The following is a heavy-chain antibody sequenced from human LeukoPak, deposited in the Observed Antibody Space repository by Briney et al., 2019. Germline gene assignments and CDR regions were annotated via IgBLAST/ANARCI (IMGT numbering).Heavy chain of an antibody. Sequence: PSETLSLTCTVSGGSISNYYWSWIRQPPGKGLEWIGYIYYSGSTYYNPSLKSRVTISVDTSKNQFSLKLSSVTAAGTAVYYCARLSQEMATIGVFDYWGQGTLVAVSS. CDR1: GGSISNYY. CDR3: ARLSQEMATIGVFDY. J-gene: IGHJ4*02. CDR2: IYYSGST. D-gene: IGHD5-24*01. V-gene: IGHV4-59*08.